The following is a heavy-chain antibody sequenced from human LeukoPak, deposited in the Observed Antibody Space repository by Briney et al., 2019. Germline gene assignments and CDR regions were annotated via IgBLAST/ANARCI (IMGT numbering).Heavy chain of an antibody. CDR2: ISAYNGNP. V-gene: IGHV1-18*01. Sequence: ASVKVSCKASGYTFTCYGISWVRQAPGQGLEGMGWISAYNGNPNYAQKLQGRVIMTTDTSTSTAYMELRRLRSDDTAVYYCARGYRLLRYFVWLFRGMDVWGQGTTVTVSS. CDR1: GYTFTCYG. D-gene: IGHD3-9*01. J-gene: IGHJ6*02. CDR3: ARGYRLLRYFVWLFRGMDV.